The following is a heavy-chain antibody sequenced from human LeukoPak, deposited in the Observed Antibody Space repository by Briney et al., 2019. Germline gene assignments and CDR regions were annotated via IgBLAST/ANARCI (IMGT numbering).Heavy chain of an antibody. CDR2: VSGDGGST. Sequence: LAGGYLRLSCAASGFTVDDYAMHWVRQGPGKGLEWVSLVSGDGGSTYYTDSVKDRLTISRENSKNSLYLQMNSLRTEDTALYYCAKDILSRYDSSAYLPHLWGQGTLVTVSS. V-gene: IGHV3-43*02. D-gene: IGHD3-22*01. CDR1: GFTVDDYA. J-gene: IGHJ4*02. CDR3: AKDILSRYDSSAYLPHL.